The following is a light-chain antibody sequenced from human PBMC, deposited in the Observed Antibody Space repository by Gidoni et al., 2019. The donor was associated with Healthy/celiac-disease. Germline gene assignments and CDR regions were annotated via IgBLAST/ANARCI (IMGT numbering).Light chain of an antibody. V-gene: IGKV1-5*03. Sequence: DIQVTQSPSTLSASVGDRVTITCRASQSISSWLAWYQQKPGKAPKRLIYKASSLESGVPSRFSGSGSGTEFTLTISSLQPDDFATYYCQQYNSYSRTFXQXTKVEIK. CDR3: QQYNSYSRT. CDR2: KAS. CDR1: QSISSW. J-gene: IGKJ1*01.